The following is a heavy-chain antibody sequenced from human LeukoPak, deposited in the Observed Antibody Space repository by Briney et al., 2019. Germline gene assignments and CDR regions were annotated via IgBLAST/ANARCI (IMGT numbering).Heavy chain of an antibody. J-gene: IGHJ4*02. D-gene: IGHD3-22*01. Sequence: SGGSLRLSCAASGFAVSSNYMSWVRQAPGKWLEWVSVIYSIGGTYYADSVRGRFTISRDNSKNTLYLQMNSLRIEDMALYYCARDSISSGSMDLWGQGTLVTVS. CDR1: GFAVSSNY. CDR2: IYSIGGT. V-gene: IGHV3-53*01. CDR3: ARDSISSGSMDL.